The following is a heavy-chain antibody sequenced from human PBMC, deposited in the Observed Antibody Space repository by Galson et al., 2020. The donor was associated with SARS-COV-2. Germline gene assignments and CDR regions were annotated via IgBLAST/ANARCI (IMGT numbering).Heavy chain of an antibody. CDR2: ISSSSGTI. Sequence: GGSLRLSCAASGFTFSSYTMNWVRQAPGKGLEWVSYISSSSGTIYYADSVKGRFTISRDNAKNSLYLQMSSLRDEDTAVYYCARGLGATDLDYWGQGTLVTVSS. J-gene: IGHJ4*02. CDR1: GFTFSSYT. CDR3: ARGLGATDLDY. D-gene: IGHD3-16*01. V-gene: IGHV3-48*02.